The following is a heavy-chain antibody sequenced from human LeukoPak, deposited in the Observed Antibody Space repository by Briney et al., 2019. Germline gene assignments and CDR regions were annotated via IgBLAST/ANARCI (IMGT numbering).Heavy chain of an antibody. Sequence: GASVKVSCKASGYTFTGYYMHWVRQAPGQGLEWRGWINPNSGGTNYAQKFQGRVTMTRDTSISTAYMELSRLRSDDTAVYYCARAPRSYCSSTSCYARYYYMDVWGKGTTVTVSS. D-gene: IGHD2-2*01. CDR2: INPNSGGT. CDR3: ARAPRSYCSSTSCYARYYYMDV. V-gene: IGHV1-2*02. CDR1: GYTFTGYY. J-gene: IGHJ6*03.